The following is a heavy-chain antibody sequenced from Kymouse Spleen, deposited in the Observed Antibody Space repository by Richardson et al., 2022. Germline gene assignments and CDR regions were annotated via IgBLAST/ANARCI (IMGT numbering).Heavy chain of an antibody. V-gene: IGHV4-34*01. Sequence: QVQLQQWGAGLLKPSETLSLTCAVYGGSFSGYYWSWIRQPPGKGLEWIGEINHSGSTNYNPSLKSRVTISVDTSKNQFSLKLSSVTAADTAVYYCARGGYGSGSLDYWGQGTLVTVSS. D-gene: IGHD3-10*01. J-gene: IGHJ4*02. CDR2: INHSGST. CDR1: GGSFSGYY. CDR3: ARGGYGSGSLDY.